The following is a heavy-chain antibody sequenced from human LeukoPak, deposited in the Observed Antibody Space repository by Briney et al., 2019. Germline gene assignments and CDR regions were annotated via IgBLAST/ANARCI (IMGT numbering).Heavy chain of an antibody. D-gene: IGHD6-19*01. CDR2: IYYSGST. CDR3: ARYLGSSGWYHEDYFDY. J-gene: IGHJ4*02. CDR1: GGSISSSSYY. Sequence: SETLSLTCTVSGGSISSSSYYWGWIRQPPGKGLEWIGYIYYSGSTNYNPSLKSRVTISVDTSKNQFSLKLSSVTAADTAVYYCARYLGSSGWYHEDYFDYWGQGTLVTVSS. V-gene: IGHV4-61*05.